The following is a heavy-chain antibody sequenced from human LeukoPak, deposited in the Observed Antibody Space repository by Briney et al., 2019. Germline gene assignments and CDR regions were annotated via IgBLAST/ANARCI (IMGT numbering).Heavy chain of an antibody. Sequence: SETLSLTCTVSGGSISSYYWSWIRQPPGKGLEWIGYIYYSGSTNYNPDLKSRVTISVDTSENQCSLKLSSVTAADTAVYYCASTNYYDSSGHSLDYWGQGTLVTASS. CDR1: GGSISSYY. J-gene: IGHJ4*02. V-gene: IGHV4-59*01. CDR2: IYYSGST. D-gene: IGHD3-22*01. CDR3: ASTNYYDSSGHSLDY.